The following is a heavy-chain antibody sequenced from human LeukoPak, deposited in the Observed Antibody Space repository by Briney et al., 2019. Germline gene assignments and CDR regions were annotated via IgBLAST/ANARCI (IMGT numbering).Heavy chain of an antibody. CDR2: INHSGST. CDR3: ARRRDGYNYHFDY. V-gene: IGHV4-34*01. CDR1: GFTFSSYG. J-gene: IGHJ4*02. Sequence: PGGSLRLSCAASGFTFSSYGMHWVRQAPGKGLEWIGEINHSGSTNYNPSLKSRVTISVDTSKNQFSLKLSSVTAADTAVYYCARRRDGYNYHFDYWGQGTLVTVSS. D-gene: IGHD5-24*01.